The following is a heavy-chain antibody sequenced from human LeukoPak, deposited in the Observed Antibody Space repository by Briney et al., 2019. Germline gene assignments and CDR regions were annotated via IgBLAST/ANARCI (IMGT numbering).Heavy chain of an antibody. J-gene: IGHJ3*02. V-gene: IGHV3-23*01. Sequence: GGTLRLSCAVSGFPFTTYAMIWVRQAPGKGLEWVLSISGSGSSTTYAASANRRLTISRDNSKNTLDLQMNSLRAEDTAVYYWAKGTCIANTCYGNAFDMWGQGKMVTVSS. D-gene: IGHD3-16*01. CDR3: AKGTCIANTCYGNAFDM. CDR1: GFPFTTYA. CDR2: ISGSGSST.